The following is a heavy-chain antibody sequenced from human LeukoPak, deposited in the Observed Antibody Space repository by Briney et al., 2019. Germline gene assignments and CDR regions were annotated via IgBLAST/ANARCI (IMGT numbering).Heavy chain of an antibody. CDR2: NIRRSGRR. V-gene: IGHV1-46*01. J-gene: IGHJ4*02. CDR3: ARDPRNSGDFDY. CDR1: GYTFTIFY. Sequence: ASVTVSCKASGYTFTIFYMHWVRQAPGQGHGWMGVNIRRSGRRSYAQKFQGRVIMTRDTSTSTVYMALSSLRSEDTAVYYCARDPRNSGDFDYWGQGTLVTVSS. D-gene: IGHD2-15*01.